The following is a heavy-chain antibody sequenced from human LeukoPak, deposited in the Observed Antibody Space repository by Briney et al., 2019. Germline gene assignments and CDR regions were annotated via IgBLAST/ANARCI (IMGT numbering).Heavy chain of an antibody. V-gene: IGHV4-34*01. CDR1: GGSFSGYY. CDR3: ARGRMSIYYYYMDV. Sequence: PSETLSLTCAVYGGSFSGYYWSWIRQPPGKGLEWIGEINHSGSTNYNPSLKSRVTISVDTSKNQFSLKLSSVTAADTAVYYCARGRMSIYYYYMDVWAKGPRSPSP. D-gene: IGHD1-14*01. J-gene: IGHJ6*03. CDR2: INHSGST.